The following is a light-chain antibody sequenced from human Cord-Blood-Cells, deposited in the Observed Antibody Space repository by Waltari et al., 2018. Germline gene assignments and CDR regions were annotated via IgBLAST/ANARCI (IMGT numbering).Light chain of an antibody. CDR2: GAS. CDR1: QSVSSN. CDR3: QQYNNWPYT. V-gene: IGKV3-15*01. J-gene: IGKJ2*01. Sequence: EIVMTQSPATLSVSPGERATLSCRASQSVSSNLAWYQQKPGQAPRLLIYGASTRATGSPARFSGSGYGTEFTLTISSLQSEDFAVYYCQQYNNWPYTFGQGTKLEIK.